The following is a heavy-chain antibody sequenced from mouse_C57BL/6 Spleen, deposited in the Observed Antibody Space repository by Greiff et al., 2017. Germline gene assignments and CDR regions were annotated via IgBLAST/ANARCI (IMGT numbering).Heavy chain of an antibody. J-gene: IGHJ1*03. CDR1: GYTFTSYW. CDR3: AIYYYGSSTRYVDV. Sequence: QVQLQQPGAELVRPGSSVTLSCKASGYTFTSYWMHWVKQRPIQGLEWIGNIDPSDSETHYNQKFKDKATLTVDKSSSTAYMQLSSLTSEDSAVYYCAIYYYGSSTRYVDVWGTGTTVTVSS. V-gene: IGHV1-52*01. D-gene: IGHD1-1*01. CDR2: IDPSDSET.